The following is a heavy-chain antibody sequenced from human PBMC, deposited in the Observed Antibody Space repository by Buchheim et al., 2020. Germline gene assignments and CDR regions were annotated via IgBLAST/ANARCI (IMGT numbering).Heavy chain of an antibody. CDR1: GISISSYY. Sequence: QVQLQESGPGLVKPSETLSLTCTVSGISISSYYWSWIRQPPGKGLEWIGYIYYSGTTNYNPSLKSRVTISVDTSKNQFSLKLISVTPADTAVYYCARGGGQPVSGHLDLDYWGQGTL. V-gene: IGHV4-59*01. CDR2: IYYSGTT. D-gene: IGHD6-19*01. J-gene: IGHJ4*02. CDR3: ARGGGQPVSGHLDLDY.